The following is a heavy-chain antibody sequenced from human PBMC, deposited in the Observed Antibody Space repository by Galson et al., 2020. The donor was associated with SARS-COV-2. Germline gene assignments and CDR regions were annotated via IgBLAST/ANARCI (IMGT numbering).Heavy chain of an antibody. Sequence: SETLSLTCTVSGGSTSNDYWSWIRQPPGKGLEWIGYLYDSGSSNYNPSLKRRLTISLDRSKNQFSLKLSSVTVADTAVYYCARVRRSLARAMDVWGQGTTVTVSS. V-gene: IGHV4-59*01. CDR1: GGSTSNDY. CDR3: ARVRRSLARAMDV. D-gene: IGHD4-17*01. CDR2: LYDSGSS. J-gene: IGHJ6*02.